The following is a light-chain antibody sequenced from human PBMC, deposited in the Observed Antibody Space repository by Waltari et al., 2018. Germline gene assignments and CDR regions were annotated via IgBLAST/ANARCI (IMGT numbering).Light chain of an antibody. Sequence: DIQMTQSPSSLSASVGDTVTITCRASQSISSWLAWYQQKPGKAPQLLIYKATSLQSAVPSRVSGSGSGTDSTLTISSLQPEDFATYNWLQYSSSPLTFGGGTKVEIK. V-gene: IGKV1D-16*01. CDR2: KAT. CDR1: QSISSW. J-gene: IGKJ4*01. CDR3: LQYSSSPLT.